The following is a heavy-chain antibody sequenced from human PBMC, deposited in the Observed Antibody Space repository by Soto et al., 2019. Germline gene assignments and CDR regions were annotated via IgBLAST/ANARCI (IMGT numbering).Heavy chain of an antibody. CDR2: IKQDGSEK. CDR3: ARWAADIVVVPAAYYYYYGMDV. CDR1: GFTFSSYW. V-gene: IGHV3-7*03. Sequence: GGSLRLSCAASGFTFSSYWMSWVRQAPGKGLEWVANIKQDGSEKYYVDSVKGRFTISRDNAKNSLYLQMNSLRAEDTALYYCARWAADIVVVPAAYYYYYGMDVWGKGTTVTVPS. J-gene: IGHJ6*04. D-gene: IGHD2-2*01.